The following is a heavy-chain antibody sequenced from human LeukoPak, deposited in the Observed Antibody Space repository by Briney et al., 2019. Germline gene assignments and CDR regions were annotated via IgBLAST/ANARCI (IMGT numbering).Heavy chain of an antibody. V-gene: IGHV4-61*01. Sequence: SETLSLTCTVSGGSISSSSYYWSWIRQPPGKGLEWIGYIYYSGSTNYNPSLKSRVTISVDTSKNQFSLKLSSVTAADTAVYYCARVGTYYDVLTGYSPKGAFDYWGQGTLVTVSS. D-gene: IGHD3-9*01. CDR3: ARVGTYYDVLTGYSPKGAFDY. J-gene: IGHJ4*02. CDR2: IYYSGST. CDR1: GGSISSSSYY.